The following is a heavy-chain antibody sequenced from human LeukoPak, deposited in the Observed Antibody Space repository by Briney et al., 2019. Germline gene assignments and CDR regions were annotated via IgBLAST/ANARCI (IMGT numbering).Heavy chain of an antibody. J-gene: IGHJ4*02. CDR1: GFTVSSNH. CDR3: ARDPLSPSSN. Sequence: PGGSLRLSCAASGFTVSSNHMSWVRQAPGKGLEWVSVIYSGGSTYSADSVKGRFTISRDNSKNTLYLQMNSLRAEDTAVYYCARDPLSPSSNWGQGTLVTVSS. CDR2: IYSGGST. D-gene: IGHD2-2*01. V-gene: IGHV3-53*01.